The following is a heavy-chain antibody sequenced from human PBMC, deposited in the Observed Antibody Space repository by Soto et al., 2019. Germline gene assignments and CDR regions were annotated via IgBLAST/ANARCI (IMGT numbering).Heavy chain of an antibody. CDR2: IIPLFGTA. Sequence: QVYLVQSGAEVKKPGSSVKISCKASGGIFSSNTINWVRQAAGQGLEWMGGIIPLFGTANYAEKFQGRVNITADKSTKTEYMELTSLRSEDTAVYYCASKAACGGDCYAFDSWGQGPGVTVSS. J-gene: IGHJ4*02. CDR3: ASKAACGGDCYAFDS. V-gene: IGHV1-69*06. CDR1: GGIFSSNT. D-gene: IGHD2-21*02.